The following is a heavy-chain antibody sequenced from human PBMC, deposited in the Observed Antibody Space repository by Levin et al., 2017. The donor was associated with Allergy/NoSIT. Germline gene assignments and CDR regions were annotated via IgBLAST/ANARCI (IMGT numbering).Heavy chain of an antibody. CDR1: GFTFSSYA. CDR3: AKDLAYCCGDCYSANYYFDY. J-gene: IGHJ4*02. CDR2: ISGSGGST. Sequence: GESLKISCAASGFTFSSYAMSWVRQAPGKGLEWVSAISGSGGSTYNADSVKGRFTISRDNSKNTLYLQMNSLRAEDTAVYYCAKDLAYCCGDCYSANYYFDYWGQGTLVTVSS. V-gene: IGHV3-23*01. D-gene: IGHD2-21*02.